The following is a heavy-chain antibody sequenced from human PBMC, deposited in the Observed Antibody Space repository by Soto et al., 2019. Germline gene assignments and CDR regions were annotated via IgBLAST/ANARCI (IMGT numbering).Heavy chain of an antibody. CDR3: ARGSGSPPYYFDY. D-gene: IGHD5-12*01. CDR1: GFTFSSYD. Sequence: GGSLRLSCAASGFTFSSYDIHWVRQATGKGLEWVSAIGTAGDTYYPGSVKGRFTISRENAKNSLYLQMNSLRAGDTAVYYCARGSGSPPYYFDYWGQGTLVTVSS. J-gene: IGHJ4*02. CDR2: IGTAGDT. V-gene: IGHV3-13*01.